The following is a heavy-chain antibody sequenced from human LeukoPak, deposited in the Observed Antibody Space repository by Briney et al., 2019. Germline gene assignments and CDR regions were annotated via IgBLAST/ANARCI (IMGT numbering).Heavy chain of an antibody. Sequence: SETLSLTCTVSGGSISSGDYYWSWIRQPPGKGLEWIGYIYYSGSTYYNPSLKSRVTISVDTSKNQFSLKLSSVTAADTAVYYCARVGIKAPCDPWGQGTLVTVSS. CDR2: IYYSGST. CDR3: ARVGIKAPCDP. CDR1: GGSISSGDYY. D-gene: IGHD3-3*02. V-gene: IGHV4-30-4*08. J-gene: IGHJ5*02.